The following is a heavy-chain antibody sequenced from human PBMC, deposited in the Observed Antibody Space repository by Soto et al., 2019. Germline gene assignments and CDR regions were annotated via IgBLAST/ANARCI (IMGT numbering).Heavy chain of an antibody. CDR3: ARDPTHTIEYFQN. J-gene: IGHJ1*01. CDR2: IYRGDRT. V-gene: IGHV3-66*01. Sequence: PGGSLRLSCAASGFTVSDNHMSWVRQAPGKGLEWVSVIYRGDRTYYADSVKGRFTVSSDISENTLSLQMNSLRAEDTAVYYCARDPTHTIEYFQNWGQGTLVTVSS. CDR1: GFTVSDNH. D-gene: IGHD3-3*01.